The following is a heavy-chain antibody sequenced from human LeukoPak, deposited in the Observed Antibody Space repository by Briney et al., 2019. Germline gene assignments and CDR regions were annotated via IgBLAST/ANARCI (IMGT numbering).Heavy chain of an antibody. D-gene: IGHD3-16*02. CDR1: GGSISSSSYY. V-gene: IGHV4-39*07. Sequence: PSETLSLTCTVSGGSISSSSYYWGRIRQPPGKGLEWIGSIYHSGSTYYNPSLKSRVTISVDTSKNQFSLKLNSVTAADTAVYYCVRGVWGSYRYGYWGQGTLVTVSS. CDR3: VRGVWGSYRYGY. J-gene: IGHJ4*02. CDR2: IYHSGST.